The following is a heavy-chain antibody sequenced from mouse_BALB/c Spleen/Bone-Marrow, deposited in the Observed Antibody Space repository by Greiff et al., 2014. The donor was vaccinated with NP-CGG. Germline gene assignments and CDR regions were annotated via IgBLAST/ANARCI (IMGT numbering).Heavy chain of an antibody. D-gene: IGHD2-14*01. CDR1: GFNIKDTY. CDR2: IDPANGNT. J-gene: IGHJ3*01. Sequence: VQLQQSGAELVKPGASVKLSCTASGFNIKDTYMHWVKQRPEQGLEWIGRIDPANGNTKYDPKFQGKATITADTSSNTAYLQLSSLTSEDTAVYCCATYYRYDRRFAYWGQGTLVTVSA. V-gene: IGHV14-3*02. CDR3: ATYYRYDRRFAY.